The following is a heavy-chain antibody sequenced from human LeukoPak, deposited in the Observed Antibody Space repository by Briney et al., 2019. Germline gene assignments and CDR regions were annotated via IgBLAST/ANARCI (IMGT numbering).Heavy chain of an antibody. J-gene: IGHJ3*02. CDR3: ARDGGIAVAGDAFDI. Sequence: GGSLRLSCAASGFTLSSYEMNWVRQAPGKGLEWVSYISSSGSTIYYADSAKGRFTFSRDNAKNSLYLQMNSLRAEDTAVYYCARDGGIAVAGDAFDIWGQGTMVTVSS. V-gene: IGHV3-48*03. CDR2: ISSSGSTI. CDR1: GFTLSSYE. D-gene: IGHD6-19*01.